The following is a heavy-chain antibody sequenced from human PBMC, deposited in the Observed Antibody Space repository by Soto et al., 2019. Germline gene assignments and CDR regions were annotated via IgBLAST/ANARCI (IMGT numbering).Heavy chain of an antibody. CDR1: GFTFLSYD. CDR3: AKDHVAARPVYYFHYGMYV. CDR2: ISDDGSNK. D-gene: IGHD6-6*01. V-gene: IGHV3-30*18. Sequence: GGSLNLSCAASGFTFLSYDMHWVPQAPGKGLEWVAVISDDGSNKYYADSVKGRFTISRDNSKNTLYLQMNSLRAEDTAVYFCAKDHVAARPVYYFHYGMYVWVHGT. J-gene: IGHJ6*02.